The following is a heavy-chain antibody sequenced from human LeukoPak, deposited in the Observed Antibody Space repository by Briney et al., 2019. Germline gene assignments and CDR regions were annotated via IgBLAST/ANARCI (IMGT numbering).Heavy chain of an antibody. J-gene: IGHJ3*02. CDR1: GYTFTGYN. CDR2: INPNSGGT. Sequence: GASVKVSCKASGYTFTGYNMNWVRQAPGQGLEWMGWINPNSGGTNYAQKFQGWVTMTRDTSISTAYMELSRLRSDDTAVYYCARDLGELLWFGDLRAGYAFDIWGQGTMVTVSS. V-gene: IGHV1-2*04. CDR3: ARDLGELLWFGDLRAGYAFDI. D-gene: IGHD3-10*01.